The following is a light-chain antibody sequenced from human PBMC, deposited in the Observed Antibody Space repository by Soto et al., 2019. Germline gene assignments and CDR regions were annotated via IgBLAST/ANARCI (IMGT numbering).Light chain of an antibody. CDR3: QQFNSDPYT. Sequence: DIQLTQSPSFLSASVGDRVTITCRASQVISSYLAWYQQKPGEAPDLLIYAASTLQSGVPSRFSGSGSGTEFTLTISSLQPADFATYYCQQFNSDPYTFGQGTKLEIK. CDR1: QVISSY. J-gene: IGKJ2*01. CDR2: AAS. V-gene: IGKV1-9*01.